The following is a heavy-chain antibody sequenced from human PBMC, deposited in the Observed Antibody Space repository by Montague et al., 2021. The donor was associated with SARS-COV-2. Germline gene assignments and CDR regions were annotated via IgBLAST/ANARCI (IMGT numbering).Heavy chain of an antibody. CDR1: DGSVISTYPH. V-gene: IGHV4-61*01. CDR2: LFHIDTA. CDR3: TRGIDSYKTGY. D-gene: IGHD6-13*01. Sequence: SETLPLTCTVSDGSVISTYPHWHWVRQSPGRGLEWIGGYLFHIDTADYNASLRSRVTISVDTSKNQFSLKLTSVTAADTAVYYCTRGIDSYKTGYWGQGIQVTVSS. J-gene: IGHJ4*02.